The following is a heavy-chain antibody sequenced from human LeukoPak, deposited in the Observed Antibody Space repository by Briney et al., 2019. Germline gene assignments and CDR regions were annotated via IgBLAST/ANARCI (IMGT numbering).Heavy chain of an antibody. Sequence: GGSLRLSCAASGFTFSSYAMTWVRQAPGKGLEWVSNITGSGSSTYYADSVKGRFTISRDNSKNTLYLQMNSLTAEDTAVYYCANPHCSSTSCYWFDPWGQGTLVTVSS. CDR3: ANPHCSSTSCYWFDP. CDR2: ITGSGSST. D-gene: IGHD2-2*01. V-gene: IGHV3-23*01. CDR1: GFTFSSYA. J-gene: IGHJ5*02.